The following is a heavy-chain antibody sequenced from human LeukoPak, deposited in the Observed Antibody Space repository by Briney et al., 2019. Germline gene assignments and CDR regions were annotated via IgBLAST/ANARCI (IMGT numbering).Heavy chain of an antibody. D-gene: IGHD3-3*01. CDR3: ARSSDFWSGYPLDY. CDR2: ISAYNGNT. Sequence: ASVKVSCKASGYTFTSYGISLVRQAPGQGLEWMGWISAYNGNTNYAQKLQGRVTMTTDTSTSTAYMELRSLRSDDTAVYYCARSSDFWSGYPLDYWGQGTLVTVSS. V-gene: IGHV1-18*01. CDR1: GYTFTSYG. J-gene: IGHJ4*02.